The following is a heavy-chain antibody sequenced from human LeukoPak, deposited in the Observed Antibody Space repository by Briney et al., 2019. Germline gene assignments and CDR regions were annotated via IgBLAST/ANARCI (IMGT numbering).Heavy chain of an antibody. CDR2: IDHTGIT. CDR1: DDSITIYY. CDR3: TRGSIAYYYMDV. V-gene: IGHV4-59*01. Sequence: SETLSLTCTVSDDSITIYYWSWIRQPPGKGLEWIGYIDHTGITNYNPSLNSRVTISRDTSKNQFSLKLSSVTAADTAVYYCTRGSIAYYYMDVWGKGTTVTISS. J-gene: IGHJ6*03. D-gene: IGHD3-22*01.